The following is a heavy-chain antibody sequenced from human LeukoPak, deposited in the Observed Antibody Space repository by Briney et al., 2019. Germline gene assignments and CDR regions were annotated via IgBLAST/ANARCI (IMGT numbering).Heavy chain of an antibody. CDR3: ARDGEYSSGWSAFDY. Sequence: GGSLRLSCAASGFTFRTSWMHWVRQAPGKGLEWVSVIYSGGSTYYADSVKGRFTISRDNSKNTLYLQMNSLRAEDTAVYYCARDGEYSSGWSAFDYWGQGTLVTVSS. CDR2: IYSGGST. D-gene: IGHD6-19*01. CDR1: GFTFRTSW. V-gene: IGHV3-53*01. J-gene: IGHJ4*02.